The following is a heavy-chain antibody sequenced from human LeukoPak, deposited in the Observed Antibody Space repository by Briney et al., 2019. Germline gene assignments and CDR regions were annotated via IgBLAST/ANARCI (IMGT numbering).Heavy chain of an antibody. CDR1: GGTFSSYA. Sequence: GASVKVSCKASGGTFSSYAISWVRQAPGQGLEWMGGIIPIFGTANYAQKFQGRVTITADKSTSTAYMELSSLRSEDTAVYYCAREVYPTPSSWTRRYFDYWGQGTLVTVSS. CDR3: AREVYPTPSSWTRRYFDY. D-gene: IGHD6-13*01. CDR2: IIPIFGTA. J-gene: IGHJ4*02. V-gene: IGHV1-69*06.